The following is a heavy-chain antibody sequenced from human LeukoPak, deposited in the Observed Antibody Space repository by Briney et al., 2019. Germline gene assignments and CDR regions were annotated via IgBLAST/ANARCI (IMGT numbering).Heavy chain of an antibody. V-gene: IGHV3-9*01. CDR3: SFSMVRGVIGTYYFDY. CDR2: IRWNSGSI. CDR1: GFTFDDYA. J-gene: IGHJ4*02. Sequence: GGSLRLSCGASGFTFDDYAMHWVRHAPGKGLEWVSGIRWNSGSIGYAGSVKGRFTISRDNAKNSLYLQMNSLRAEDTAVYYCSFSMVRGVIGTYYFDYWGQGTLVTVSS. D-gene: IGHD3-10*01.